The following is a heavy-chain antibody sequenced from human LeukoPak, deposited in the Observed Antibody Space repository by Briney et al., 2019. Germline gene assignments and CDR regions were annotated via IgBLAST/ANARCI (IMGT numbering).Heavy chain of an antibody. J-gene: IGHJ4*02. CDR1: GFTLSSYG. V-gene: IGHV3-33*01. D-gene: IGHD6-13*01. Sequence: GGSLRLSCAASGFTLSSYGMHWVRQAPGKGLEWVAVIWYDGSNKYYADSVKGRFTISRDNSKNTLYLQMNSLRAEDTAVYYCASSSSSVNYWGQGTLVTVSS. CDR3: ASSSSSVNY. CDR2: IWYDGSNK.